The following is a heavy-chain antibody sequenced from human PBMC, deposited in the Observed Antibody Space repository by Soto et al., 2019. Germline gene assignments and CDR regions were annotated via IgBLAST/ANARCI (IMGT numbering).Heavy chain of an antibody. D-gene: IGHD4-4*01. Sequence: PSETLSLTCAVSGASISSSGYSWSWIRQPPGKGLEWIGDIYHSGNTNYSPSLKSRVTMSVHRSKNQFSLNLNSVTASDTAVYFCVSQRTTVITQAYFDYWGPGAMVTISS. CDR1: GASISSSGYS. J-gene: IGHJ4*02. CDR2: IYHSGNT. V-gene: IGHV4-30-2*01. CDR3: VSQRTTVITQAYFDY.